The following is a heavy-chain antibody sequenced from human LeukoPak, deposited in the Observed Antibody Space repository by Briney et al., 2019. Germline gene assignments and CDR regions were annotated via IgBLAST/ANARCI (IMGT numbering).Heavy chain of an antibody. J-gene: IGHJ4*02. CDR1: GGSITSYY. CDR2: IHTSGST. Sequence: KTSETLSLTCTVSGGSITSYYWTYIRQPAGKGLEWIGRIHTSGSTNYNPSLTSRVTMSVDTSKNQFSLNLSSVTAADTAMYYCAREFSGTSIAARVFDSWGQGTLVTVSS. CDR3: AREFSGTSIAARVFDS. D-gene: IGHD6-6*01. V-gene: IGHV4-4*07.